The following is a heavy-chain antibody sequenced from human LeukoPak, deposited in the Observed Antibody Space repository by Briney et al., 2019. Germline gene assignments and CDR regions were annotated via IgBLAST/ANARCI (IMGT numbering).Heavy chain of an antibody. D-gene: IGHD2-2*01. CDR2: IYHSGST. J-gene: IGHJ4*02. CDR3: ARQWQSTGFDY. Sequence: PSETPSLTCAVSGYSISSGYHWGWIRQPPGKGLEWIGSIYHSGSTHYNSSLKSRITISVDTSKNQFSLKLSSVTAADTAVYYCARQWQSTGFDYWGQGTLVTVSS. CDR1: GYSISSGYH. V-gene: IGHV4-38-2*01.